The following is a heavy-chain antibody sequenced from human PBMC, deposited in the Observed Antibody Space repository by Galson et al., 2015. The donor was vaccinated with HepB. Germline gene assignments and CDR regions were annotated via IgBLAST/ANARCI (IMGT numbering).Heavy chain of an antibody. Sequence: CAISGDSVSSNKAGWNWIRQSPSRGLEWLGRTYYRSKWYNDYAVSVKSRMTINPDTSKNQFSLQLNSVTPEDTAVYFCAREFSYGYVFDYWGQGTLVTVSS. J-gene: IGHJ4*02. CDR1: GDSVSSNKAG. D-gene: IGHD5-12*01. CDR2: TYYRSKWYN. V-gene: IGHV6-1*01. CDR3: AREFSYGYVFDY.